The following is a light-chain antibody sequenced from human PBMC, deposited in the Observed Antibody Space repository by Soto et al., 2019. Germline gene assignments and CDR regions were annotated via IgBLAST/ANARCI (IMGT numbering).Light chain of an antibody. Sequence: EIVVTQSPATLSVSPGERATLSCRASQSISRNLAWYQQKPGRAPRLLIYGASTRATGIPARFSGSGSGTEFTLTISSLQSEDFAVYYCQQYNNWPPWTFGQGTKVEIK. CDR1: QSISRN. CDR2: GAS. J-gene: IGKJ1*01. CDR3: QQYNNWPPWT. V-gene: IGKV3-15*01.